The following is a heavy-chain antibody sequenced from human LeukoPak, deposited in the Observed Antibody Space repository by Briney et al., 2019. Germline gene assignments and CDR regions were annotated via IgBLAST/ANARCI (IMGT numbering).Heavy chain of an antibody. Sequence: GGSLRLSCAASGFTFSSYIMNWVRQAPGKGLEWVSSISSSSNYIYHADSVKGRFTISRDNAKNSLYLQMNSLRAEDTAVYYCARGGETMVRGVNFDYWGQGTLVTVSS. CDR1: GFTFSSYI. CDR3: ARGGETMVRGVNFDY. D-gene: IGHD3-10*01. V-gene: IGHV3-21*01. CDR2: ISSSSNYI. J-gene: IGHJ4*02.